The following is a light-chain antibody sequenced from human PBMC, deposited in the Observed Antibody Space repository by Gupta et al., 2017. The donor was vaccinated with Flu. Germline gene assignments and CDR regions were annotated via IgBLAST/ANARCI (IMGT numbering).Light chain of an antibody. CDR1: TTDVGRSHP. CDR3: SAHAGRVTWV. V-gene: IGLV2-11*01. Sequence: QSAPTQPPPVSGSPGQPVTISCTGTTTDVGRSHPVSWYEQRPGKAPKLILYDVTERPSGVPDRGSGSKSGNTAALTISGLQADDEADYYCSAHAGRVTWVFGTGTTVTVL. J-gene: IGLJ1*01. CDR2: DVT.